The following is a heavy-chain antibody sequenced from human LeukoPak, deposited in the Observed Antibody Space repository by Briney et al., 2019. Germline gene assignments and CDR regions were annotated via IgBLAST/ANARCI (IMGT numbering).Heavy chain of an antibody. J-gene: IGHJ4*02. V-gene: IGHV1-18*01. CDR2: ISTYNGIT. Sequence: ASVKVSCKASGYTFTTYGITWVRQAPGQGLEWMGWISTYNGITNYAPNLRDRVTMTTDTSTNTAYMELSSLRSEDTAVYYCARGLNSGYDPTLQLWGQGTLVTVSS. CDR1: GYTFTTYG. CDR3: ARGLNSGYDPTLQL. D-gene: IGHD5-12*01.